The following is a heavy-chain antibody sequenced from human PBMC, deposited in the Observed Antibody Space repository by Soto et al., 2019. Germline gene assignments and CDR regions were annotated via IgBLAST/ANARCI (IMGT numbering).Heavy chain of an antibody. CDR3: ARDGPYYYASRMDV. D-gene: IGHD3-10*01. CDR2: LHSGGDT. V-gene: IGHV3-53*04. J-gene: IGHJ6*02. Sequence: EVQLVESGGGLVQPGGSLRLSCVASGIPVSSNYMTWVRQAPGKGLEWVSVLHSGGDTYYANSVKGRLTISRHDSTNTVFLQMHSLTAEDTAVYYCARDGPYYYASRMDVWGQGTTFTVSS. CDR1: GIPVSSNY.